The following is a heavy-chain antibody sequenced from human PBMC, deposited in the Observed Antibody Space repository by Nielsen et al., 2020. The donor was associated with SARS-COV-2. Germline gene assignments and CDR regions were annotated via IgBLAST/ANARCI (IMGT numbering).Heavy chain of an antibody. D-gene: IGHD5-18*01. CDR3: ARDLGGYTYGYWFDS. V-gene: IGHV1-3*01. Sequence: ASVKVSCKASGYTFTSYAMRWVRQAPGQRLEWMGWINAGNGNTKYSQKFQGRVTMTRDTSTSTVYMEMSSLRSEDTGFYYCARDLGGYTYGYWFDSWGQGTLVTVSS. CDR2: INAGNGNT. J-gene: IGHJ5*01. CDR1: GYTFTSYA.